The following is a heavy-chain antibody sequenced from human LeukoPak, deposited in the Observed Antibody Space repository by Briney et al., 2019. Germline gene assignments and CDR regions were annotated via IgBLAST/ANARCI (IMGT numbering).Heavy chain of an antibody. Sequence: KPGGSLRLSCAASGFTFSSYSMNWVRQAPGKGLEWVSSISSSSSYIYYADSVKGRFTISRDNAKNSLYLQMNSLRAEDTAVYYCARDLRRYCSGGSCYWVGGENWFDPWGQGTLVTVSS. CDR3: ARDLRRYCSGGSCYWVGGENWFDP. D-gene: IGHD2-15*01. CDR1: GFTFSSYS. CDR2: ISSSSSYI. J-gene: IGHJ5*02. V-gene: IGHV3-21*01.